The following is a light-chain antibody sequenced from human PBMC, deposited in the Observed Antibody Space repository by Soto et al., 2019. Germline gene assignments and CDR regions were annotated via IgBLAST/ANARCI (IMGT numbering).Light chain of an antibody. J-gene: IGLJ2*01. V-gene: IGLV2-14*03. CDR3: SSYRSAGTLEV. CDR1: SSDVGGYDY. CDR2: DVT. Sequence: QSALTQPVSVSGSPGQSITISCTGTSSDVGGYDYVCWYQHHPGKGPKLLIYDVTNRPSGVSNRFSGSKSGNTASLTISGLQAEDEADYYCSSYRSAGTLEVLGGGTKLTVL.